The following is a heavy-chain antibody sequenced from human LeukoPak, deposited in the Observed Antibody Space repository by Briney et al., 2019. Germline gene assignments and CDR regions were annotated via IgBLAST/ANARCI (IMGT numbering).Heavy chain of an antibody. D-gene: IGHD2-15*01. CDR1: GFTFSSYW. J-gene: IGHJ3*02. V-gene: IGHV3-7*01. CDR2: IKQDGSEK. CDR3: ARDLVVGDAFDI. Sequence: GGSLRLSCAASGFTFSSYWMSWVRQAPGKGLEWVANIKQDGSEKYYVDSVKGRFTIPRDNAKNSLYLQMNRLRGEDTAVYYCARDLVVGDAFDIWGEGTMVTVSS.